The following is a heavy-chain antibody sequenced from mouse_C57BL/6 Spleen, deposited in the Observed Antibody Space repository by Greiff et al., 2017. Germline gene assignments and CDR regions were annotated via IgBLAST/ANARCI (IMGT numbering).Heavy chain of an antibody. CDR3: ASDLLGRGY. V-gene: IGHV1-19*01. CDR1: GYTFTDYY. J-gene: IGHJ2*01. D-gene: IGHD4-1*01. Sequence: VQLQQSGPVLVKPGASVKMSCKASGYTFTDYYMNWVKQSHGKSLEWIGVINPYNGGTSYNQKFKGKATLTVDKSSSTAYMELNSLTSEDSAVYYCASDLLGRGYWGQGTTLTVSS. CDR2: INPYNGGT.